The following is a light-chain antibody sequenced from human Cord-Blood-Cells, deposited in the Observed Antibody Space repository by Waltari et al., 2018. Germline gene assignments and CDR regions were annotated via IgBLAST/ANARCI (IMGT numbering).Light chain of an antibody. J-gene: IGLJ3*02. Sequence: QSALTQPRPVSGSPGQTVTISCTGTSSDVGGYNSVSWYQQHPGKAPKLMIYDVSKRPSGVPDRLSGSKSGNTASLTISGLQAEDEADYYCCSYAGSYTWVFGGGTKLTVL. V-gene: IGLV2-11*01. CDR2: DVS. CDR1: SSDVGGYNS. CDR3: CSYAGSYTWV.